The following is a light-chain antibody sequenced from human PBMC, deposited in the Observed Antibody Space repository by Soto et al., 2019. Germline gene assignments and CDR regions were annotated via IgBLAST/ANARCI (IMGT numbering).Light chain of an antibody. V-gene: IGKV3-11*01. CDR2: GAS. J-gene: IGKJ5*01. CDR3: QQRSSWPIT. Sequence: EIVLRQSPASLSLSPGERATLPCRASQSVDSYLVWYQQKPGQAPRLLIFGASNRATGIPARFSGSGSGTDFTLTINSLEPEDFAVYYCQQRSSWPITFGQGTRVEIK. CDR1: QSVDSY.